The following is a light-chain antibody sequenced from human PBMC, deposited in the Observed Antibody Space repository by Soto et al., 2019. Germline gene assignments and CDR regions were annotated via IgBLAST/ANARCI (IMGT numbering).Light chain of an antibody. CDR1: QSVSSNY. CDR3: QQYGSSPYT. CDR2: GAS. V-gene: IGKV3-20*01. J-gene: IGKJ2*01. Sequence: EIVLTQSPGTLSLSPGERATLSCRASQSVSSNYLAWYQQKGGQAPRLLISGASSRATGIPDRFSGSGSGTDFPLTINRLEPEDLAVYYCQQYGSSPYTFGQGTQLELK.